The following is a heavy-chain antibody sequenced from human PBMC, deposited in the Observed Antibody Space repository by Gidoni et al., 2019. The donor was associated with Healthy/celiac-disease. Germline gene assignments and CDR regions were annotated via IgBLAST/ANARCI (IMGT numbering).Heavy chain of an antibody. J-gene: IGHJ4*02. CDR2: IRSKAYGGTT. V-gene: IGHV3-49*03. D-gene: IGHD6-19*01. Sequence: EVQLVESGGGLVQPGRSLRLSCTASGFTSGDYAMSWFRQAPGKGLEWVGFIRSKAYGGTTEYAASVKGRFTISRDDSKSIAYLQMNSLKTEDTAVYYCTRGSIAVAGTFVYWGQGTLVTVSS. CDR1: GFTSGDYA. CDR3: TRGSIAVAGTFVY.